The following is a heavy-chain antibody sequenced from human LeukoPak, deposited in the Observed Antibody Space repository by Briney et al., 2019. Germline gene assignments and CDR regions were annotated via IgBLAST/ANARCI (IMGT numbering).Heavy chain of an antibody. Sequence: GGSLRLSCAAPGFTFSSYEMNWVRQAPGKGLEWVSYISSSCNTIYYSDSVKGRFTISRDNAKNSLSLQMHRLRAEDTAVYYCTRDQYSSGWYSYYYGMDVWGKGTTVTVSS. D-gene: IGHD6-19*01. J-gene: IGHJ6*04. CDR3: TRDQYSSGWYSYYYGMDV. CDR1: GFTFSSYE. CDR2: ISSSCNTI. V-gene: IGHV3-48*03.